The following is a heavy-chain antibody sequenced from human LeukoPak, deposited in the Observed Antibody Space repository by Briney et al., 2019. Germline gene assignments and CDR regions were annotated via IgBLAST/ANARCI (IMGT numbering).Heavy chain of an antibody. CDR2: ISYDGSNK. D-gene: IGHD5-18*01. Sequence: QPGGSLRLSCAASGFTFSTYAMTWVRQAPGKGLEWVAVISYDGSNKYYADSVKGRFTISRDNSKNTLYLQMNSLRAEDTAVYYCARAIQLWTDHYMDVWGKGTTVTVSS. J-gene: IGHJ6*03. V-gene: IGHV3-30*04. CDR1: GFTFSTYA. CDR3: ARAIQLWTDHYMDV.